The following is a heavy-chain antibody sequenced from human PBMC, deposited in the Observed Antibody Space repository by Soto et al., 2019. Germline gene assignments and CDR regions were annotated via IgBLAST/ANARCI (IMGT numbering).Heavy chain of an antibody. V-gene: IGHV1-2*02. CDR1: GYTFTGYY. CDR3: ARVRKWSSRPIDY. Sequence: GASVKVSCKASGYTFTGYYMHWVRQAPGQGLEWMGWINPNSGGTNYAQKFQGRVTMTRDTSISTAYMELSRLRSDDTAVYYCARVRKWSSRPIDYWGQGNEVNVSS. CDR2: INPNSGGT. D-gene: IGHD2-2*01. J-gene: IGHJ4*02.